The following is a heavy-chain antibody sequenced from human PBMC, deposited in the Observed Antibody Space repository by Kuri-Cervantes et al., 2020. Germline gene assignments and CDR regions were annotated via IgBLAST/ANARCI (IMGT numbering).Heavy chain of an antibody. V-gene: IGHV3-30*02. CDR2: IRYDGSNK. CDR1: GFTFDDYG. J-gene: IGHJ3*02. CDR3: AKDHYGGNSRGAFDI. Sequence: GGSLRLSCAASGFTFDDYGMSWVRQAPGKGLEWVAFIRYDGSNKYYADSVKGRFTIYRDNSNNTVYVQMNSLRDEDTAMYYCAKDHYGGNSRGAFDIWDQGTMVTVSS. D-gene: IGHD4-23*01.